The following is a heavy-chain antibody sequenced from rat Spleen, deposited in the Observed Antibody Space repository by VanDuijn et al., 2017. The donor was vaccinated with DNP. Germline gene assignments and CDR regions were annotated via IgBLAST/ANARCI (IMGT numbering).Heavy chain of an antibody. D-gene: IGHD1-11*01. Sequence: EVQLVESGGGLVQPGRSMKLSCAASGFTFSSFAMAWVRQTPTKGLEWVASITYDGGSTYYPDSVKGRFTISRDNVQNTLYLQMSKVGSEDTAIYYCAKGPNYGGWSDYVDYWGQGVMVTVSS. CDR3: AKGPNYGGWSDYVDY. V-gene: IGHV5-29*01. CDR2: ITYDGGST. J-gene: IGHJ2*01. CDR1: GFTFSSFA.